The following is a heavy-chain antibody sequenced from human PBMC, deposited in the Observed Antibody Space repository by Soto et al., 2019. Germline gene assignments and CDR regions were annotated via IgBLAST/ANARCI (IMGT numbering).Heavy chain of an antibody. V-gene: IGHV4-39*07. CDR2: IYYSGST. CDR1: GGSISSSSYY. D-gene: IGHD6-13*01. CDR3: ARSFKQQLTNDY. Sequence: TLSLTCTVSGGSISSSSYYWGWIRQPPGKGLEWIGSIYYSGSTYYNPSLKSRVTISVDNSKNTVYLQMNSLRAEDTAVYYCARSFKQQLTNDYWGQGTLVTVSS. J-gene: IGHJ4*02.